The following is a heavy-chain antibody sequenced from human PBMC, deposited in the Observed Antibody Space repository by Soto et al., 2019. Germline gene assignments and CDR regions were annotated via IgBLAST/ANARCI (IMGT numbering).Heavy chain of an antibody. V-gene: IGHV3-23*01. CDR3: AKDFGANSYGSFDY. Sequence: PGGSLRLSCEASGFTFSNYSMSWVRQAPGKGLEWVSAISGSGDRTHYADSVKGRFTISRDNSKNTLYVQMNSLRAEDTAVYYCAKDFGANSYGSFDYLGQGTLVTVSS. J-gene: IGHJ4*02. CDR1: GFTFSNYS. D-gene: IGHD5-18*01. CDR2: ISGSGDRT.